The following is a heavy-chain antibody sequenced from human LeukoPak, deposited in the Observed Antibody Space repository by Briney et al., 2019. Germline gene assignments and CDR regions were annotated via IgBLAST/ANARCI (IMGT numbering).Heavy chain of an antibody. Sequence: GGSLRLSCAASGFTFSSYWMSWVRQAPGKGLEWVANIKQDGSEKYYVDSVKGRFTISRDNAKNSLYLQMNSLRAVDTAVYYCARDRGYSYGLRPYYFDYWGQGTLVTVSS. CDR3: ARDRGYSYGLRPYYFDY. CDR1: GFTFSSYW. CDR2: IKQDGSEK. J-gene: IGHJ4*02. D-gene: IGHD5-18*01. V-gene: IGHV3-7*01.